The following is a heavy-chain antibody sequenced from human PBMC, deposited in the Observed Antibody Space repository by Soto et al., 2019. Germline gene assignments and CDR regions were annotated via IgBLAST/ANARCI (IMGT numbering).Heavy chain of an antibody. D-gene: IGHD6-13*01. CDR1: GGSFSGYY. CDR2: INHSGST. V-gene: IGHV4-34*01. J-gene: IGHJ5*02. Sequence: PSETLSLTCAVYGGSFSGYYWSWIRQPPGKGLEWIGEINHSGSTNYNPSLKSRVTISVDTSKNQFSLKPSSVTAADTAVYYCARLVIWQQLVPPMYNWFDPWGQGTLVTVSS. CDR3: ARLVIWQQLVPPMYNWFDP.